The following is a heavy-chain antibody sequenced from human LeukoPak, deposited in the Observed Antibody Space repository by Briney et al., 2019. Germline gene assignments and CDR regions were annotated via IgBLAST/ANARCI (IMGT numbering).Heavy chain of an antibody. Sequence: GGSLRLSCAASGFTVSSNYMSWVRQAPGQGLEWVLVIYSGGSTYHEDYVKGRFTISRANSKTTLYLQMNSLRPEDTAVYYCARAVAVFDYWGQGTLVTVSS. CDR2: IYSGGST. CDR3: ARAVAVFDY. V-gene: IGHV3-66*01. J-gene: IGHJ4*02. CDR1: GFTVSSNY. D-gene: IGHD6-19*01.